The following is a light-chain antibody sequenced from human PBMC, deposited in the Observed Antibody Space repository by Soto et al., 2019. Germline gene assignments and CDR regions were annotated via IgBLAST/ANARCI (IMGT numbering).Light chain of an antibody. CDR2: DAS. CDR3: QHRNYLALLT. J-gene: IGKJ4*01. Sequence: EIVLTQSPASLSLSPGETATLSCRASQSVSGYLAWYQQKPGQAPRLLISDASNRATGIPARFSGSGSGADFTLTISSLEPEDFALYYCQHRNYLALLTFGGGTRVEIK. V-gene: IGKV3-11*01. CDR1: QSVSGY.